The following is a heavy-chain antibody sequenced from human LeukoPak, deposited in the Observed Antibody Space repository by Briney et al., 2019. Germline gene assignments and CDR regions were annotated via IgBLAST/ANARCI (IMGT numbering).Heavy chain of an antibody. J-gene: IGHJ4*02. V-gene: IGHV1-2*06. CDR3: ARGGGRGHYDSSGYYHVR. CDR1: GYTFTGYY. CDR2: INPNSGGT. D-gene: IGHD3-22*01. Sequence: GASVKVSCKASGYTFTGYYMHWVRQAPGQGLEWMGRINPNSGGTNYAQKFQGRVTMTRDTSISTAYMELSRLRSDDTAVYYCARGGGRGHYDSSGYYHVRWGQGTLVTVSS.